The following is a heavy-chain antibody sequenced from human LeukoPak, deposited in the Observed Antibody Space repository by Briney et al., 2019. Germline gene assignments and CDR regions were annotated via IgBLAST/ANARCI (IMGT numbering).Heavy chain of an antibody. Sequence: PSETLSLTCTVSGGSISSYYWSWIRQPPGKGLEWIGYIYYSGSTDYNPSLKSRVTISVDTSKNQFSLKLSSVTAADTAVYYCVKFRGIQHYNYHMDVWGKGTTVTVSS. CDR3: VKFRGIQHYNYHMDV. V-gene: IGHV4-59*01. CDR2: IYYSGST. CDR1: GGSISSYY. J-gene: IGHJ6*03. D-gene: IGHD3-10*01.